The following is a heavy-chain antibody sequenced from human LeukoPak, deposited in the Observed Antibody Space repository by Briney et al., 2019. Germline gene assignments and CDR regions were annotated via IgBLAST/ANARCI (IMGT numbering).Heavy chain of an antibody. CDR3: AEAVALGGFDY. CDR2: IYSGGST. Sequence: GGSLRLSCAASGFTVSSNYMSWVRQAPGKGLEWVSVIYSGGSTSYADSVKGRFTISRDNSKNTLYLQMNSLRAEDTAVYYCAEAVALGGFDYWGQGTPVTVSS. CDR1: GFTVSSNY. V-gene: IGHV3-66*01. D-gene: IGHD6-19*01. J-gene: IGHJ4*02.